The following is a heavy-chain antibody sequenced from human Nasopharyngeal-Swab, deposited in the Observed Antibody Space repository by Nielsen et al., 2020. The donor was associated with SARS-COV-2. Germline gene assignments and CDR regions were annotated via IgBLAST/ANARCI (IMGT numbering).Heavy chain of an antibody. CDR3: AKGSFGPHDAFDI. V-gene: IGHV3-23*01. J-gene: IGHJ3*02. CDR1: GFTFSSYA. Sequence: GGSLRLSCAASGFTFSSYAMSWVRQAPGKGLEWVSAISGSGGSTYYADSVKGRLTISRDNSKNTLYLQMNSLRAEDTAVYYCAKGSFGPHDAFDIWGQGTMVTVSS. CDR2: ISGSGGST. D-gene: IGHD3-9*01.